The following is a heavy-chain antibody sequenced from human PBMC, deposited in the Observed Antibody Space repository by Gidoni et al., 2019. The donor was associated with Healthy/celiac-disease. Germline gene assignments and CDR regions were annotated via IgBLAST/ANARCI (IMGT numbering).Heavy chain of an antibody. J-gene: IGHJ6*02. V-gene: IGHV3-43*01. CDR2: ISWDGGST. CDR3: AKDRLASLGASYYYYYYGMDV. CDR1: GFTFDDYT. D-gene: IGHD1-26*01. Sequence: EVQLVESGGVVVQPGGSLRLSCAASGFTFDDYTMHWVRQAPGKGLEWVSLISWDGGSTYYADSVKGRFTISRDNSKNSLYLQMNSLRTEDTALYYCAKDRLASLGASYYYYYYGMDVWGQGTTVTVSS.